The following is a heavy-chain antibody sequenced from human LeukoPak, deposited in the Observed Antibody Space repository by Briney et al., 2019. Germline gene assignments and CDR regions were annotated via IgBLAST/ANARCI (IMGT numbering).Heavy chain of an antibody. V-gene: IGHV3-23*01. J-gene: IGHJ6*03. CDR3: AKATRDYYDSSGYYYSGDYYCYYMDV. CDR2: ISGSGGST. D-gene: IGHD3-22*01. CDR1: GFTFSSYA. Sequence: QPGGSLRLSCAASGFTFSSYAMSWVRQAPGKGLEWVSAISGSGGSTYYADSVKGRFTISRDNSKNTLYLQMNSLRAEDTAVYYCAKATRDYYDSSGYYYSGDYYCYYMDVWGKGTTVTVSS.